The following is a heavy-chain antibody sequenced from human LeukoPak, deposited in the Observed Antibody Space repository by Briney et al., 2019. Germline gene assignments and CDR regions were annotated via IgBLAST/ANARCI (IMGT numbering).Heavy chain of an antibody. Sequence: GGSLRLSCAASGFTFSSYAMSWVRKAPGKGLEWVSAISGSGGSTYYADSVKGRFTISRDNSKNTLYLQMNSLRAEDTAVYYCAKDRIAATAPGYWGQGTLVTVSS. D-gene: IGHD6-13*01. CDR3: AKDRIAATAPGY. CDR2: ISGSGGST. V-gene: IGHV3-23*01. CDR1: GFTFSSYA. J-gene: IGHJ4*02.